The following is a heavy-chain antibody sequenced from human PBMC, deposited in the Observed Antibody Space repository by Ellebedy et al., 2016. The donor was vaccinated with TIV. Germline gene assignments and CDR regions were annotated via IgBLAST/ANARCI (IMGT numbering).Heavy chain of an antibody. CDR3: ARATYCSGGSCYFDY. J-gene: IGHJ4*02. CDR1: GGSISSGGYY. Sequence: MPSETLSLTCTVSGGSISSGGYYWGWIRQHPGKGLEWIGYIYYSGSTYYNPSLKSRVTISVDTSNNQFSLKLNSVTAADTAVYYCARATYCSGGSCYFDYWGQGTLVTVSS. CDR2: IYYSGST. D-gene: IGHD2-15*01. V-gene: IGHV4-31*03.